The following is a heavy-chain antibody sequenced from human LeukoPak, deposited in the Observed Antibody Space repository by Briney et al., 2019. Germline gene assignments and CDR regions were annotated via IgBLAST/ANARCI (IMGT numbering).Heavy chain of an antibody. CDR3: ARADSSGFDY. V-gene: IGHV4-59*01. J-gene: IGHJ4*02. CDR1: GGSISSYY. D-gene: IGHD3-22*01. Sequence: PSETLSLSCTVSGGSISSYYWSWVRQPPGKGLEWIGYIYYSGSTNYNPSLKSRVTISVDTSKNQFSLKLSSVTAAATAVYYCARADSSGFDYWGQGTLVTVSS. CDR2: IYYSGST.